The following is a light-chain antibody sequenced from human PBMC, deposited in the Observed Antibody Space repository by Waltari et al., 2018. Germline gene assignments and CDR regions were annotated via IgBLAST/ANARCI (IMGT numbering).Light chain of an antibody. CDR2: YKSDSDK. V-gene: IGLV5-45*03. J-gene: IGLJ2*01. CDR3: MIWHSSASV. Sequence: QAVLTQPSSLSASPGASARLTCTLRSGTNVGNHRIYWYQQKSGRPPQYLLRYKSDSDKQQPSGVPSRFSGSKDASANAGILLISGLQSEDEADYYCMIWHSSASVFGGGTKLTVL. CDR1: SGTNVGNHR.